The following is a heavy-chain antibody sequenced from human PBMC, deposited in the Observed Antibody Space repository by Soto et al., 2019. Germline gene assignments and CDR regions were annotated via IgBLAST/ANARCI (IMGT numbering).Heavy chain of an antibody. J-gene: IGHJ4*02. CDR2: IIPMLAIT. V-gene: IGHV1-69*08. Sequence: QVQLVQSGAEVKKPGSSVKVSCNASGGTFSNHIITWVRQAPGQGPEWMGRIIPMLAITNYAQQFQGRVTINADKSTNTAYMEVSSLIPEVTAMYYCVRDSPIGSAFSGHDDIDSWGQGTLVTVSS. CDR3: VRDSPIGSAFSGHDDIDS. CDR1: GGTFSNHI. D-gene: IGHD5-12*01.